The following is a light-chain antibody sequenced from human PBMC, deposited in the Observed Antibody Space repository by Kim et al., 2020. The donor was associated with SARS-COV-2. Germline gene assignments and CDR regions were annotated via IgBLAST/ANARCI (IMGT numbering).Light chain of an antibody. CDR2: AAS. CDR1: QSISRF. J-gene: IGKJ2*01. V-gene: IGKV1-39*01. CDR3: QQTYRTPNT. Sequence: ASVGYRGTITCRASQSISRFLHWYQQKPGKAPKLLIYAASSLQSGVPSRFSGSGSGTDFTLTISSLQPEDFATYYCQQTYRTPNTFGQGTKLEIK.